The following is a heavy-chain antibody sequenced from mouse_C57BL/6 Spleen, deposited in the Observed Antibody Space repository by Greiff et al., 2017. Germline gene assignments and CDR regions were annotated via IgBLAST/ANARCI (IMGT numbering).Heavy chain of an antibody. CDR2: IKPNNGGT. D-gene: IGHD1-1*01. V-gene: IGHV1-18*01. Sequence: EVQLQQSGPELVKPGASVKIPCKASGYTFTDYNMDWVKQSHGKSLEWIGDIKPNNGGTLYNQKFKGKATLTVDKSSSTAYMELRSLTSEDTAVYYCARNPITTVDYYAMDYWGQGTSVTVSS. CDR3: ARNPITTVDYYAMDY. J-gene: IGHJ4*01. CDR1: GYTFTDYN.